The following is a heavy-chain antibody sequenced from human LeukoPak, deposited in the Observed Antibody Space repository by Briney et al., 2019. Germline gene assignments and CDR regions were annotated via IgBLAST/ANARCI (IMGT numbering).Heavy chain of an antibody. J-gene: IGHJ5*02. CDR1: GFTFSSYG. CDR2: ISSSGTTT. Sequence: PGRSLRLSCAASGFTFSSYGMHWVRQAPGKGLEWISYISSSGTTTYYADSVKGRFTISSDNAKSSLYLQMNGLRAEDTAVYYCARGPPLFDPWGQGTLVTVSS. V-gene: IGHV3-48*01. CDR3: ARGPPLFDP.